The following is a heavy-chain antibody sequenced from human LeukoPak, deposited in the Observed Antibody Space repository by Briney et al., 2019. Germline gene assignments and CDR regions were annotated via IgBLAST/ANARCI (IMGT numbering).Heavy chain of an antibody. D-gene: IGHD4-11*01. V-gene: IGHV4-39*07. J-gene: IGHJ6*03. Sequence: SETLSLTCTVSGGSISSSSYYWGWIRQPPGKGLEWIGSMYESGSTYYNPSLKSRVTVSVDTSKNQFSLKLSSVTAADTAVYYCARYSLTTVTTYNYYYYYMDVWGKGTTVTVSS. CDR1: GGSISSSSYY. CDR2: MYESGST. CDR3: ARYSLTTVTTYNYYYYYMDV.